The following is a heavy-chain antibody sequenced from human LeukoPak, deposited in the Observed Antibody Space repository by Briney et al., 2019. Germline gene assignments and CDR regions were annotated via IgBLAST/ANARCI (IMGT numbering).Heavy chain of an antibody. CDR2: IYHSGST. V-gene: IGHV4-30-2*01. J-gene: IGHJ3*02. D-gene: IGHD5-24*01. CDR1: GGSISSGGYS. Sequence: SETLSLTCAVSGGSISSGGYSWSWIRQPPGKGLEWIGYIYHSGSTYYNPSLKSRVTISVGRSKNQFSLKLSSVTAADTAVYYCASTVEMATKTGAFDIWGQGTMVTVSS. CDR3: ASTVEMATKTGAFDI.